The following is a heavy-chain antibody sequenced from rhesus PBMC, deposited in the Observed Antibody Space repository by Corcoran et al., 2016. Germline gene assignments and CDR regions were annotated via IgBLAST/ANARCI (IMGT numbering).Heavy chain of an antibody. CDR2: SSGSGST. CDR3: ARQGGTYNRFDV. V-gene: IGHV4S11*01. Sequence: QVQLQESGPGLVRPSETLSLTCAVSGGSLSSNYWSWIRLAPGRGLGWIGYSSGSGSTYYNPSLKSRVTLSVDTSKSQLSLKLTSVTAADTAVFYCARQGGTYNRFDVWGPGVLVTVSS. CDR1: GGSLSSNY. J-gene: IGHJ5-1*01. D-gene: IGHD1-44*01.